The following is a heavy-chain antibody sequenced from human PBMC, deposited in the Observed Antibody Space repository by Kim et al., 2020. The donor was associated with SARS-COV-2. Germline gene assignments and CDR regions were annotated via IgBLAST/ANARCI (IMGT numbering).Heavy chain of an antibody. CDR2: INAGNGNT. Sequence: ASVKVSCKASGYTFTSYAMHWVRQAPGQRLEWMGWINAGNGNTKYSQKFQGRVTITRDTSASTAYMELSSLRSEDTAVYYCARDAPGHDYGDLPQDYWGQGTLVTVSS. J-gene: IGHJ4*02. CDR1: GYTFTSYA. CDR3: ARDAPGHDYGDLPQDY. D-gene: IGHD4-17*01. V-gene: IGHV1-3*01.